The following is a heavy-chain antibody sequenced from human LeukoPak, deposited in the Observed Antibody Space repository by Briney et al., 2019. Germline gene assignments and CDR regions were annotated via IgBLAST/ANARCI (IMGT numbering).Heavy chain of an antibody. CDR1: GFTVSSNY. D-gene: IGHD3-22*01. V-gene: IGHV3-11*04. CDR3: AREGYYDSSGYDSFDP. Sequence: GGSLRRSCAASGFTVSSNYKSWIRQAPGKGLEWVSYISSSGSTIYYADSVKGRFTISRDNAKNSLYLQMNSLRAEDTAVYYCAREGYYDSSGYDSFDPWGQGTLVTVSS. CDR2: ISSSGSTI. J-gene: IGHJ5*02.